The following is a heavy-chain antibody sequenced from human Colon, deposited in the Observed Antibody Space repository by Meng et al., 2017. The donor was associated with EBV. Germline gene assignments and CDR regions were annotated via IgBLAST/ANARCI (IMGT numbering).Heavy chain of an antibody. CDR2: ISTNTGNP. CDR1: GYTFTRYP. D-gene: IGHD6-19*01. CDR3: GTLKYTSGFYGPAY. Sequence: QVQLVKYGLDLKKAGGSVKLSCKASGYTFTRYPMHWVRQAPGQGLEWMGWISTNTGNPTYAQGFTGRFVFSVDTSVSTAYLQISSLKAEDTAVYYCGTLKYTSGFYGPAYWGQGALVTVSS. V-gene: IGHV7-4-1*02. J-gene: IGHJ4*02.